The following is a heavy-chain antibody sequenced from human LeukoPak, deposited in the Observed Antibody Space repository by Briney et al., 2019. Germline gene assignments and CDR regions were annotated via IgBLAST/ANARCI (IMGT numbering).Heavy chain of an antibody. CDR3: TRDLPAATYYYYYMDV. V-gene: IGHV3-71*01. CDR1: GFTVSSNY. Sequence: GGSLRLSCAASGFTVSSNYMSWVRQAPGKGLEWVGFIRSKAYGGTTEYAASVKGRFTISRDDSKSIAYLQMNSLKTEDTAVYYCTRDLPAATYYYYYMDVWGKGTTVTVSS. J-gene: IGHJ6*03. D-gene: IGHD2-2*01. CDR2: IRSKAYGGTT.